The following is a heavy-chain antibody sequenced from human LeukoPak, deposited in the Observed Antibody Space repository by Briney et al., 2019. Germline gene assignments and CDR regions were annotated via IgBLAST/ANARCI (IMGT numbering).Heavy chain of an antibody. Sequence: GASVKVSCKAPGGTFSSYAISWVRQAPGQGLEWMGRIIPIFGTANYAQKLQGRVTITTDESTSTAYMELSSLRSEDTAVYYCARQDYDYVWGSYRPFDYWGQGTLVTVSS. J-gene: IGHJ4*02. CDR1: GGTFSSYA. D-gene: IGHD3-16*02. V-gene: IGHV1-69*05. CDR3: ARQDYDYVWGSYRPFDY. CDR2: IIPIFGTA.